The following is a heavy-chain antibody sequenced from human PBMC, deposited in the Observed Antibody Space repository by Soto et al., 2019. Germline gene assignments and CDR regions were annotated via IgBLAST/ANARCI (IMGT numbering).Heavy chain of an antibody. CDR3: ARYGIGGAGTDY. CDR1: GFTFSNYA. Sequence: EVQLLESGGGLVQPGGSLRLSCAASGFTFSNYAMSWVRQAPGKGLEWVSAISGGGTYYGDSVKGRFTISRDDPKNTLYLQMNSLRAEDTAVYYCARYGIGGAGTDYWGQGTLVTVSS. V-gene: IGHV3-23*01. J-gene: IGHJ4*02. D-gene: IGHD6-13*01. CDR2: ISGGGT.